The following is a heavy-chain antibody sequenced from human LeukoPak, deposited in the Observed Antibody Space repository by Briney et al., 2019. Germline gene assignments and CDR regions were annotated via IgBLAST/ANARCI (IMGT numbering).Heavy chain of an antibody. V-gene: IGHV4-34*01. D-gene: IGHD5-12*01. J-gene: IGHJ4*02. CDR2: INHSGST. Sequence: SETLSLTCAVNGGSFSGYYWSWIRQPPGKGLEWIGEINHSGSTNYNPSLKSRVTISVNTSKNQFSLKLSSVTAAGTAVYYCARRGGYLSGDSWGQGTLVTVSS. CDR1: GGSFSGYY. CDR3: ARRGGYLSGDS.